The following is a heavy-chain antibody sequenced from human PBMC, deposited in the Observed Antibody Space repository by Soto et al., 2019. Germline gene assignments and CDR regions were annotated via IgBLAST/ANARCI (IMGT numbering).Heavy chain of an antibody. D-gene: IGHD6-13*01. V-gene: IGHV4-59*01. J-gene: IGHJ5*02. CDR3: SRDLGSNWLQGWFDP. CDR1: GGSISSYY. CDR2: IYYTGST. Sequence: PSETLSLTCTVSGGSISSYYWSWIRQPPGKGLEWIAYIYYTGSTNYNPSLKSRVTLSADTSKNQFSLKLSSVTAADTAIYYCSRDLGSNWLQGWFDPWGHGTLVTVSS.